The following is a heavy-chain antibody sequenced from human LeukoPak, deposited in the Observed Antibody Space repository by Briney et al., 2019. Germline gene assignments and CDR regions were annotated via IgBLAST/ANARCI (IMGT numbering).Heavy chain of an antibody. CDR2: IYYGGST. Sequence: SETLSLTCTVSGGSISSSSYYWSWIRQHPGKGLEWIGYIYYGGSTYYNPSLKSRVTISVDTSKNQFSLKLSSVTAADTAVYYCARDQLGPGAYFDYWGQGTLVTVSS. J-gene: IGHJ4*02. D-gene: IGHD7-27*01. CDR3: ARDQLGPGAYFDY. CDR1: GGSISSSSYY. V-gene: IGHV4-31*03.